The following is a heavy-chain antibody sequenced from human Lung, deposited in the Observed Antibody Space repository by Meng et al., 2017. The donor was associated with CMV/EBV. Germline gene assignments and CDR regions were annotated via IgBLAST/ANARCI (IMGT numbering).Heavy chain of an antibody. CDR3: AKVPRFYYYYGLDV. CDR1: GYIPSELS. J-gene: IGHJ6*02. Sequence: SVXDSXXVSGYIPSELSMHWVRQAPGKGLEWMGGFGPEDGEEIYAQKFQGRVTMTEDTTTDTAYMELSSLKYDDTAVYYCAKVPRFYYYYGLDVWVQGTTVTVSS. V-gene: IGHV1-24*01. D-gene: IGHD3-10*01. CDR2: FGPEDGEE.